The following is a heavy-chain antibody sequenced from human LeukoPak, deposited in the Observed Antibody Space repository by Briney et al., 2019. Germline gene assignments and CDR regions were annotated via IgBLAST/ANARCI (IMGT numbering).Heavy chain of an antibody. V-gene: IGHV3-48*01. CDR3: AKATSVRGYFDY. D-gene: IGHD1-1*01. CDR2: ISSSSSTI. J-gene: IGHJ4*02. CDR1: GFTFSSYS. Sequence: GGSLRLSCAASGFTFSSYSMNWVRQAPGKGLEWVSYISSSSSTIYYADSVKGRFTISRDNSKNTLYLQMNSLRAEDTAVYYCAKATSVRGYFDYWGQGTLVTVSS.